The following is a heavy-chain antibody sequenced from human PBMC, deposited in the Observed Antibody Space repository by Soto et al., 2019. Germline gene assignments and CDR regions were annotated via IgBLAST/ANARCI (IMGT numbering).Heavy chain of an antibody. D-gene: IGHD2-2*01. CDR2: IKYDGSER. J-gene: IGHJ6*03. Sequence: EVQLVESGGGLVQPGGSLRLSCAASGFTFSSYWMSWVRQAPGRGLEWVANIKYDGSERFYVDSVKGRFPISRDNANNSLSLQMSGLRAGDTAVYYSARGGVPAVIGPPYCHYMDVWGKGTTVTVFS. V-gene: IGHV3-7*04. CDR1: GFTFSSYW. CDR3: ARGGVPAVIGPPYCHYMDV.